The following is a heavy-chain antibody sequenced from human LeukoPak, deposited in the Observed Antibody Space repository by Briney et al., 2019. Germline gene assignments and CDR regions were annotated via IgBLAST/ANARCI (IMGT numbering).Heavy chain of an antibody. D-gene: IGHD5-18*01. CDR1: GFTFSNYS. V-gene: IGHV3-21*01. J-gene: IGHJ6*03. CDR3: AKDGGSHGYSYGTYYYYYYMDV. CDR2: ISSSSSYI. Sequence: GWSLTLSCAASGFTFSNYSMNWLRQAPGKELEWVSSISSSSSYIYYADSVKGRFTISRDNSKNTLYLQMNSLRAEDTAVYYCAKDGGSHGYSYGTYYYYYYMDVWGKGTTVTISS.